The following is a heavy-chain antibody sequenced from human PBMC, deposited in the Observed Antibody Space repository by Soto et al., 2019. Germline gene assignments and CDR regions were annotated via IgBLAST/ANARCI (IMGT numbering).Heavy chain of an antibody. CDR3: ARVTSMVRGVIEHWFDP. Sequence: QVPLVQSGAEVKKPGSSVTVSCKASGGTFSRYAIHWVRQAPGQGLEWMGGIIPMYGPAKYAQRFQGRVTITADESTTTVYMQMTSLTSQYTAVYYWARVTSMVRGVIEHWFDPWGHGTRVTVSS. CDR2: IIPMYGPA. D-gene: IGHD3-10*01. CDR1: GGTFSRYA. V-gene: IGHV1-69*01. J-gene: IGHJ5*02.